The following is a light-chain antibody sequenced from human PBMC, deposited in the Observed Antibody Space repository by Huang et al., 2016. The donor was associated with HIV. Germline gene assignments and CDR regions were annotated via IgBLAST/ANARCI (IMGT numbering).Light chain of an antibody. V-gene: IGKV1-17*03. CDR2: GAS. Sequence: DIQMTQSPSAMSASVGDRVTITCRASQGIGNHLAWFHQKPGKVPKRLIYGASSLQSGVPSRFSGSGSGTEFTLTISSLQPEDFATYYCLQHNSYPLTFGGGTKVEIK. J-gene: IGKJ4*01. CDR3: LQHNSYPLT. CDR1: QGIGNH.